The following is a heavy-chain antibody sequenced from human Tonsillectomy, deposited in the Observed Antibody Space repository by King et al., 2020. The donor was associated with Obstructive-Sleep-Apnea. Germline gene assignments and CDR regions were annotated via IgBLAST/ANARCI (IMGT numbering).Heavy chain of an antibody. Sequence: VQLVESGGGLVQPGGSLRLSCAASGFTSSIYSMNWVRQAPGKGLEWVSYINSDSSTRFYADSVKGRFTISRDNVQNSLYLQMNSLRDEDTAVYYCARLVDDYGHYVNLYFDLWGRGTLVTVSS. CDR1: GFTSSIYS. CDR2: INSDSSTR. V-gene: IGHV3-48*02. CDR3: ARLVDDYGHYVNLYFDL. J-gene: IGHJ2*01. D-gene: IGHD4-17*01.